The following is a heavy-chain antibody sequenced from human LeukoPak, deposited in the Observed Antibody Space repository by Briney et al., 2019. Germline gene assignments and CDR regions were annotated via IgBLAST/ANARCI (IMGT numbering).Heavy chain of an antibody. V-gene: IGHV1-8*02. CDR1: GYTFTSNN. J-gene: IGHJ5*02. D-gene: IGHD2-2*01. CDR2: MNPNSGNT. Sequence: ASVKVSCKASGYTFTSNNINWVRQATGQGLEWMGWMNPNSGNTGYAQKFQGRVTMTRNTSISTAYMELSSLRSEDTAVYYCAIQVRGYCSSTSCQDRNWFDPWGQGTLVTVSS. CDR3: AIQVRGYCSSTSCQDRNWFDP.